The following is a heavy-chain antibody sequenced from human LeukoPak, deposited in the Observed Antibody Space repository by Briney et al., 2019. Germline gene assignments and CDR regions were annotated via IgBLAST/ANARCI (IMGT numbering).Heavy chain of an antibody. CDR2: IIPIFGTA. V-gene: IGHV1-69*13. Sequence: SVKVSCQASGGTLSSYAISWVRQAPGQGLEWMGGIIPIFGTANYAQKFQGRVTITADESTSTAYMELSSLRSEDTAVYYCARETTVTTGGNYFDYWGQGTLVTVSS. D-gene: IGHD4-17*01. J-gene: IGHJ4*02. CDR3: ARETTVTTGGNYFDY. CDR1: GGTLSSYA.